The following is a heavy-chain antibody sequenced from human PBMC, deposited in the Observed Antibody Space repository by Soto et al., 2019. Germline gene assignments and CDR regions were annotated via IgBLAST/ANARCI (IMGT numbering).Heavy chain of an antibody. CDR2: ISSSSSTM. CDR1: GFTFSSYN. J-gene: IGHJ5*02. CDR3: ARERNSPFDP. V-gene: IGHV3-48*02. D-gene: IGHD6-13*01. Sequence: GGSLRLSCGASGFTFSSYNMNWIRLAPGKGLEWVSYISSSSSTMYYADSVKGRFTISRDNAKNSLYLQMNSLRDEDTAVYYCARERNSPFDPWGQGTLVTVSS.